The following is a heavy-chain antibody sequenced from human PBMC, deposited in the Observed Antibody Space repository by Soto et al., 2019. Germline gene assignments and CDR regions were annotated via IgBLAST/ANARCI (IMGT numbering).Heavy chain of an antibody. CDR1: GFTLSDHY. V-gene: IGHV3-72*01. CDR3: ARPPKTGNAFHV. CDR2: SGDRRTSYST. Sequence: PGGSPRLSCAASGFTLSDHYIDWVRQAPEKGLEWVGRSGDRRTSYSTEYAASVKGRFTISRDDSKNSLDLQMNSLKTEDTAVYYCARPPKTGNAFHVWGQGTTVTVS. D-gene: IGHD1-1*01. J-gene: IGHJ6*02.